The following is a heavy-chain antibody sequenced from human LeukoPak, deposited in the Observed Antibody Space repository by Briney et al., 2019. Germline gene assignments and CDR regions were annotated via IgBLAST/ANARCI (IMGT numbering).Heavy chain of an antibody. D-gene: IGHD3-10*01. CDR3: TKASLAFGTKYFDP. CDR2: MNPNSGNT. Sequence: ASVKVSCKAFGYTFTSYDINWVRQGTGQGLERMGWMNPNSGNTGYAQKFQGRVTMTRNTSISTAYMELSSLRSEDTAVYYCTKASLAFGTKYFDPWGQGTLVTVSS. V-gene: IGHV1-8*01. CDR1: GYTFTSYD. J-gene: IGHJ5*02.